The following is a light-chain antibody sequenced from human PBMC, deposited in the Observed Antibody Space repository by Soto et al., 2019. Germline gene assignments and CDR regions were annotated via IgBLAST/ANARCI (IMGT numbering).Light chain of an antibody. V-gene: IGKV3-20*01. CDR1: QTVTSNY. CDR2: DAF. Sequence: IVLTQSPGTLSLSPGERATLSCRASQTVTSNYVAWYQQKPGHAPRLLIYDAFNRATDIPDRFSGSGSGTDFTLTITRLEPEDFAVYHCQQYGSSPWTFGQGTKVEI. J-gene: IGKJ1*01. CDR3: QQYGSSPWT.